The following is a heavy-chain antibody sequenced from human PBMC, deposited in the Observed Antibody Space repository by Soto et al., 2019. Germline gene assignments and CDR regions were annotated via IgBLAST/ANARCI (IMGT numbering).Heavy chain of an antibody. CDR3: TTPDIVAIGISFFDIYGMDV. Sequence: PGGSLRLSCAASGFTFSNAWMNWVRQAPGKGLEWVGRIKSKTDGGTTDYAAPVKGRFTISRDDSKNTLYLQMNSLKTEDTAVYYCTTPDIVAIGISFFDIYGMDVWGQGTTVTVSS. J-gene: IGHJ6*02. CDR1: GFTFSNAW. CDR2: IKSKTDGGTT. D-gene: IGHD5-12*01. V-gene: IGHV3-15*07.